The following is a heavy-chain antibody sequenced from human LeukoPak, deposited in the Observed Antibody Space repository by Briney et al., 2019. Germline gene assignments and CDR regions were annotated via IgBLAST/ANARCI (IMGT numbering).Heavy chain of an antibody. CDR3: VRDVLLAVGDTLDI. CDR1: LFTPSRYD. CDR2: IGSSSSYI. Sequence: RGSLRLSSAPSLFTPSRYDMHWVRQATQKGLEWGSAIGSSSSYIYYGDSVKGRFTISRDNAKNSLYLQMNSLSAKDTAVYYCVRDVLLAVGDTLDIWGQGTMVIVS. V-gene: IGHV3-21*01. J-gene: IGHJ3*02. D-gene: IGHD5/OR15-5a*01.